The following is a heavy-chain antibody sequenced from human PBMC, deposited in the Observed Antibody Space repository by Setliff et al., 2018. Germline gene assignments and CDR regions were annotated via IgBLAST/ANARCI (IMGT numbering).Heavy chain of an antibody. V-gene: IGHV3-23*01. CDR2: FSGSGVDT. J-gene: IGHJ4*02. Sequence: GGSLRLSCAASGFTFRNYAMSWVRQAPGKGLEWVSTFSGSGVDTYYADSVKGRFTISRDYSKNTLFLQMNSLRAEDTAVYYCAKDLAHYYGSGSSPIDYWGQGTLVTVSS. D-gene: IGHD3-10*01. CDR1: GFTFRNYA. CDR3: AKDLAHYYGSGSSPIDY.